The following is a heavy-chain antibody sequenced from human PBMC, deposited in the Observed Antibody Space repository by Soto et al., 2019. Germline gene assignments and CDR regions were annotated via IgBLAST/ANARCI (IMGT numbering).Heavy chain of an antibody. D-gene: IGHD2-15*01. Sequence: PGGSLRLSCAASGFTFSSYSMNWVRQAPGKGLEWVSSISSSSSYIYYADSVKGRFTISRDNAENSLYLQMNSLRAEDTAVYYCARDLGYCSGGSCYSGYYYYGMDVWGQGTTVTVSS. CDR1: GFTFSSYS. J-gene: IGHJ6*02. V-gene: IGHV3-21*01. CDR2: ISSSSSYI. CDR3: ARDLGYCSGGSCYSGYYYYGMDV.